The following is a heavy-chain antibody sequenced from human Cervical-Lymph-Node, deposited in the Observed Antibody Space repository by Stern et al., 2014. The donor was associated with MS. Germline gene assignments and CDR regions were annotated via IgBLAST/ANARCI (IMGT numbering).Heavy chain of an antibody. J-gene: IGHJ4*02. Sequence: QVTLKESGPVLVKPTETLTLTCTVSGFSLSNARMGVSWIRQPPGKALEWLAHIFSDDEKSYSTSLKSRLTISKDTSKSQVVLTMTNLDPVDTATYYCARMSNGYYYDYFDYWGQGTPVTVSS. V-gene: IGHV2-26*01. CDR2: IFSDDEK. CDR3: ARMSNGYYYDYFDY. D-gene: IGHD3-22*01. CDR1: GFSLSNARMG.